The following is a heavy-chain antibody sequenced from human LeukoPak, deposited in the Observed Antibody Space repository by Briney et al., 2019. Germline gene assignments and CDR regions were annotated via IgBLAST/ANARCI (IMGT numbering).Heavy chain of an antibody. CDR1: GGSISTYH. Sequence: NPSETLSLTCTVSGGSISTYHWSWVRQPPGKGLEWIGYIYYTGSTTYNPSLRSRVAISIDTSKNQFSLRLNSVTAADTAVYYCARGRGDSRGTSFDYWGQGTLVTVSS. CDR3: ARGRGDSRGTSFDY. V-gene: IGHV4-59*01. D-gene: IGHD3-22*01. J-gene: IGHJ4*02. CDR2: IYYTGST.